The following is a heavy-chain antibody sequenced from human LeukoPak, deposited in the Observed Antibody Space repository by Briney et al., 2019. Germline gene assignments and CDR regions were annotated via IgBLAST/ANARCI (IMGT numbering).Heavy chain of an antibody. CDR3: ARDWVTGTPSVY. D-gene: IGHD1-20*01. CDR1: GFTFTGYY. V-gene: IGHV1-2*02. CDR2: INPNSGGT. Sequence: ASVKVSCQASGFTFTGYYIHWVRQAPGQGLEWMGWINPNSGGTNYAQKFQGRVTMTRGTSITTAYMELSRLSSDDTAVYYCARDWVTGTPSVYWGQGTLVTVSS. J-gene: IGHJ4*02.